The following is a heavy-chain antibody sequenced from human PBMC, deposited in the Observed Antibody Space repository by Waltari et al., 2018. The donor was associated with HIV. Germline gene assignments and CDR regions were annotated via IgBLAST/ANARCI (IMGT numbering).Heavy chain of an antibody. D-gene: IGHD6-13*01. J-gene: IGHJ4*02. CDR3: AREVNPGIAAAGRDY. Sequence: QVQLVQSGAEVKKPGASVKVSCKASGYTFTGYYMHWVRQAPGQGLEWMGWINPNSGGTNYAQKFQGRVTMARDTSISPAYMELSRLRSDDTAVYYCAREVNPGIAAAGRDYWGQGTLVTVSS. CDR2: INPNSGGT. V-gene: IGHV1-2*02. CDR1: GYTFTGYY.